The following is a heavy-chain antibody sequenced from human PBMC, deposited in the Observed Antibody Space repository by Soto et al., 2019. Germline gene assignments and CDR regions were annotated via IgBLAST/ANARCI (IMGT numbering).Heavy chain of an antibody. V-gene: IGHV3-30-3*01. CDR3: YVSGKGDY. D-gene: IGHD3-10*01. Sequence: QVQLVESGGGVVQPGRSLRLSCAASGFTFSSYAMHWVRQAPGKGLEWVAVISYDGSNKYYADSVKGRFTISRDNSKNTLYLQMNSLRAEDTAVYYTYVSGKGDYWGQGTLVTVSS. CDR2: ISYDGSNK. CDR1: GFTFSSYA. J-gene: IGHJ4*02.